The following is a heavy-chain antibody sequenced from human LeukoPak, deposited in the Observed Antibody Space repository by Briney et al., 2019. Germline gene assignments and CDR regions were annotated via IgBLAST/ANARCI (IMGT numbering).Heavy chain of an antibody. CDR1: GYNFTIYW. V-gene: IGHV5-51*01. D-gene: IGHD1-26*01. CDR2: IYPGDSYT. Sequence: GETLKISCKGSGYNFTIYWIGWVRQMPGKGLEWMGIIYPGDSYTRYSPSFQGQVTISADKSINTAYLQWSSLKASDTAMYYCARSFTFDSWGQGTLVTVSS. J-gene: IGHJ4*02. CDR3: ARSFTFDS.